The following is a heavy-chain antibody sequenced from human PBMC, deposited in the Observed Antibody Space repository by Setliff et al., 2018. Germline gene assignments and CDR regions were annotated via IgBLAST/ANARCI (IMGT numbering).Heavy chain of an antibody. V-gene: IGHV4-34*01. Sequence: SETLSLTCAVYGDSFSDYYWSWIRQPPGQGLEWIEEINHSGHTNYSPSLRSRVTMSVDTSKKQLSLKLSSVTAADTAVYYYRFWSGYYKNDYRGRGTLVTVSS. D-gene: IGHD3-3*01. CDR3: RFWSGYYKNDY. CDR2: INHSGHT. CDR1: GDSFSDYY. J-gene: IGHJ4*02.